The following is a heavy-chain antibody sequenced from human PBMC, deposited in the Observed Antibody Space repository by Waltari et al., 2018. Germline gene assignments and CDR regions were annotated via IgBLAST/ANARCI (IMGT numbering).Heavy chain of an antibody. V-gene: IGHV1-69*05. J-gene: IGHJ6*02. CDR2: IIPIFGTA. CDR1: GGPFSSYA. CDR3: AVQRKGYCSGGSCYPVMDV. Sequence: QVQLVQSGAEVKKPGSSVKVSCKASGGPFSSYAISWVRQAPGQGLEWMGGIIPIFGTANYAQKFQGRVTITTDESTSTAYMELSSLRSEDTAVYYCAVQRKGYCSGGSCYPVMDVWGQGTTVTVSS. D-gene: IGHD2-15*01.